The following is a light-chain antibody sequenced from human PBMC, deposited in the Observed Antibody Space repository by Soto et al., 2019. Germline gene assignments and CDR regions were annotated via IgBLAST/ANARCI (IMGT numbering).Light chain of an antibody. CDR2: KVS. CDR1: QSLVHSDGNTY. Sequence: DVVVTQSPLSLPVTLGQAASISCRSSQSLVHSDGNTYLSWFHQRTGQSXRRXIYKVSNRDSGVPDRFSGSGSGTDFKLKVSRVEAEDVGVYYCMQGSHWPPITFGQGTRLEI. V-gene: IGKV2-30*02. CDR3: MQGSHWPPIT. J-gene: IGKJ5*01.